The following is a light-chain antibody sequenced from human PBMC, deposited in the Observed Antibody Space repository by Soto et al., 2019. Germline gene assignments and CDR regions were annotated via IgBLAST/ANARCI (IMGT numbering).Light chain of an antibody. CDR3: QNYNSAPYT. CDR2: DAS. J-gene: IGKJ3*01. V-gene: IGKV3-11*01. CDR1: QSVRRY. Sequence: EIVLTQSPATLSLSPGERATLSCRASQSVRRYLAWYQQKPGQAPRLLMYDASNRATGIPARFSGSGSGTDFTLTISSLQPEDVATYYCQNYNSAPYTFGPGTKVDIK.